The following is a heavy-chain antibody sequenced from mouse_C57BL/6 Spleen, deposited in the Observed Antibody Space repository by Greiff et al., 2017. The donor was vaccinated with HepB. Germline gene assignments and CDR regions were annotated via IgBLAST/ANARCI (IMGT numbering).Heavy chain of an antibody. D-gene: IGHD2-2*01. Sequence: EVKLVESGGGLVKPGGSLKLSCAASGFTFSSYAMSWVRQTPEKRLEWVATISDGGSYTYYPDNVKGRFTISRDNAKNNLYLQMIHLKSEDTAMYYCASGDGYDWGFAYWGQGTLVTVSA. J-gene: IGHJ3*01. CDR1: GFTFSSYA. V-gene: IGHV5-4*03. CDR3: ASGDGYDWGFAY. CDR2: ISDGGSYT.